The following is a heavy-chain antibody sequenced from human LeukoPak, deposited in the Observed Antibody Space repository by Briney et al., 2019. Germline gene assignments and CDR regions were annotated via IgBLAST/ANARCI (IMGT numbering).Heavy chain of an antibody. V-gene: IGHV3-30*18. CDR3: AKDGGSSGIDY. CDR2: ISYDGSNK. D-gene: IGHD6-19*01. J-gene: IGHJ4*02. Sequence: PGGSLRLSCAASGFTFSSYAMSWVRQAPGKGLEWVAVISYDGSNKYYADSVKGRFTISRDNSKNTLYLQMNSLRAEDTAVYYCAKDGGSSGIDYWGQGTLVTVSS. CDR1: GFTFSSYA.